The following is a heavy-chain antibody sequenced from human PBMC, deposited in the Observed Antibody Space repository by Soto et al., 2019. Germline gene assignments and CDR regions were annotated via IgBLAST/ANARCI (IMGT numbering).Heavy chain of an antibody. D-gene: IGHD6-19*01. CDR2: INHSGST. CDR3: ARPRIAVAGPADPGPYAY. V-gene: IGHV4-34*01. Sequence: QVQLQQWGAGLLKPSETLSLTCAVYGGSFSGYYWSWIRQPPGKGLEWIGEINHSGSTNYNPSLKSRVTISVDTSKNQCSLKLSSVTAADTAVYYCARPRIAVAGPADPGPYAYWGQGTLVTVSS. CDR1: GGSFSGYY. J-gene: IGHJ4*02.